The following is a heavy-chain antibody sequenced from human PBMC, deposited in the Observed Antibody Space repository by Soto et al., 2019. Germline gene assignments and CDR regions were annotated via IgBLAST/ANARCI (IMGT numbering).Heavy chain of an antibody. Sequence: ASVKFSCKASGYTFTGYYMHWVRQAPGQGVEWMGWINPNSGGTNYAQKFQGWVTMTRDTSISTAYMELSRLRSDDTAVYYCARELREARDAFDIWGQGTMVTVSS. CDR3: ARELREARDAFDI. CDR1: GYTFTGYY. V-gene: IGHV1-2*04. J-gene: IGHJ3*02. CDR2: INPNSGGT. D-gene: IGHD1-26*01.